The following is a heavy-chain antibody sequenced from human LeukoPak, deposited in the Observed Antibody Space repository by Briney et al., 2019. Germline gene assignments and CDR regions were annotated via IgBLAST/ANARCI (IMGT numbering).Heavy chain of an antibody. V-gene: IGHV3-30*02. Sequence: GGSLRLSCGAPGFTFSRYGMHWVRQAPGKGLEWVAYIRKDGSDKYYVDSVKGRFTTSRDSSKNMVYLQMNGLRAEDTAVYYCAKDSNWAFDYWGQGTLVSVSS. J-gene: IGHJ4*02. CDR3: AKDSNWAFDY. CDR2: IRKDGSDK. CDR1: GFTFSRYG. D-gene: IGHD7-27*01.